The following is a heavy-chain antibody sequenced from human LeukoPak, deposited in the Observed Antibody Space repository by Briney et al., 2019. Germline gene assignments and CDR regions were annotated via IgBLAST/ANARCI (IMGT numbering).Heavy chain of an antibody. CDR1: GYTFTSYY. D-gene: IGHD6-19*01. Sequence: ASVKVSCKASGYTFTSYYMHWVRQTPGQGLEWMGIINPSGGSTSYAQKFQGRVTMTRDMSASTVYMELSSLRSEDTAVYYCARDRRSSGWYNGLRWFDPWGQGTLVTVPS. CDR3: ARDRRSSGWYNGLRWFDP. V-gene: IGHV1-46*01. CDR2: INPSGGST. J-gene: IGHJ5*02.